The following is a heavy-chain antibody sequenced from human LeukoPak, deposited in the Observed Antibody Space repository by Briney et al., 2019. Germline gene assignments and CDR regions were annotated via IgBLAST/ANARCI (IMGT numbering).Heavy chain of an antibody. CDR2: ISTTGDT. CDR3: ARGQSGSYFDS. Sequence: GGSLRLSCAASGFTFSSYGMHWVRQATGKGLEWVSAISTTGDTYYPGSVKGRFTISRENAKSSLYLQMNSLRAEDTAVYYCARGQSGSYFDSWGQGTLVAVSS. V-gene: IGHV3-13*04. J-gene: IGHJ4*02. D-gene: IGHD1-26*01. CDR1: GFTFSSYG.